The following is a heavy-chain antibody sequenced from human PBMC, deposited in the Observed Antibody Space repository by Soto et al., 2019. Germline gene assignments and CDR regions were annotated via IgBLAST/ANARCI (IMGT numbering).Heavy chain of an antibody. V-gene: IGHV4-34*01. J-gene: IGHJ4*02. D-gene: IGHD3-22*01. CDR1: GGSFSGYY. CDR3: ARCISMIGAVQGDAPGKDFFDS. Sequence: QVQLQQWGAGLLKPSETLSLTCAVYGGSFSGYYWTWIRQPPGKGLEWIWGINHSGSTNQNPSLKTRVTMLADTSKNQFSLRLKSLTAADTAVYYCARCISMIGAVQGDAPGKDFFDSWGQGTLVTVSS. CDR2: INHSGST.